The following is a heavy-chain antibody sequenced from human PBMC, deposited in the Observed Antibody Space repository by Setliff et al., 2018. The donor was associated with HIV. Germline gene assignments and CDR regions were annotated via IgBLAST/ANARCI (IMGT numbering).Heavy chain of an antibody. V-gene: IGHV3-30-3*02. CDR1: GFTFGDYA. J-gene: IGHJ5*02. D-gene: IGHD6-13*01. CDR3: AKNPYSIRSFWFDP. Sequence: GESLKISCTASGFTFGDYAMSWVRQAPGKGLEWVAVISYDGSNKYYADSVKGRFTISRDNSKNILYLQMNSLRAEDTAMYYCAKNPYSIRSFWFDPWGQGTLVTVSS. CDR2: ISYDGSNK.